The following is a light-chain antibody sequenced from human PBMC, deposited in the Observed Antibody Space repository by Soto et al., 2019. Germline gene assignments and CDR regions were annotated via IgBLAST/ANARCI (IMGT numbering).Light chain of an antibody. V-gene: IGLV2-14*01. J-gene: IGLJ1*01. CDR3: SSYTSSSTRV. CDR2: EVS. Sequence: QSALTQPASVSGSPGQSITISCTGTSSDIGAYNYVSWYQLHPGKAPKLMIYEVSYRTSGLSNRFSGSKSGNTASLTISGLQAEDEADYYCSSYTSSSTRVFGTGTKVTVL. CDR1: SSDIGAYNY.